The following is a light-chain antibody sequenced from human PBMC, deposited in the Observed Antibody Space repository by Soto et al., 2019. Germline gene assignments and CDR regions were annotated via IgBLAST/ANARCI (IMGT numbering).Light chain of an antibody. CDR2: EAS. CDR3: QQRNIWPPLFT. Sequence: EIVLTQSPATLSLSPGEIATLSCRASQSVSTYLAWYQQKPGHAPRLLIYEASNRATGIPARFSGSGSGTDFTLTISSLEPEDFEVYYCQQRNIWPPLFTFGPGTKVDVK. V-gene: IGKV3-11*01. J-gene: IGKJ3*01. CDR1: QSVSTY.